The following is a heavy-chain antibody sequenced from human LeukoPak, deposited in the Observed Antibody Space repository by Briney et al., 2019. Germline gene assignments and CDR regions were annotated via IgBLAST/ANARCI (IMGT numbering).Heavy chain of an antibody. CDR1: GGSFSGYY. D-gene: IGHD5-24*01. Sequence: PSETLSLTCAVYGGSFSGYYWGWIRQPPGKRLEWIGYIYYSGSTNYNPSLKSRVTISVDTSKNQFSLKLISVTAADTAVYYCARVEVVNGYNYPFDYWGQGTLVTVSS. J-gene: IGHJ4*02. CDR3: ARVEVVNGYNYPFDY. V-gene: IGHV4-59*01. CDR2: IYYSGST.